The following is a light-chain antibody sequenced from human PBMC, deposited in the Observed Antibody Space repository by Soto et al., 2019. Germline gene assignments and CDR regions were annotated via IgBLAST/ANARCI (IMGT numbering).Light chain of an antibody. V-gene: IGKV1-5*03. J-gene: IGKJ1*01. CDR2: KAS. CDR1: QSISTW. Sequence: DIQMTQSPSTLSASVGDRVTITCRASQSISTWLAWYQQKPGKPPKLLIYKASSLESGVPSRFSGSGSGTEFTLTISSIQPDDFATYYCQQHNSYSLWTCGQGTKLEIK. CDR3: QQHNSYSLWT.